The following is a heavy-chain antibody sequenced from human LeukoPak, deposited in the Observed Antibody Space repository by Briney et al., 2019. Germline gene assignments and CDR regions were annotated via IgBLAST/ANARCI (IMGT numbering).Heavy chain of an antibody. CDR3: TRPVLWFGELRQFDY. D-gene: IGHD3-10*01. CDR1: GFSFSSYS. J-gene: IGHJ4*02. Sequence: RPGGSLRLSCAASGFSFSSYSMNWVRQAPGKGLEWVGFIRSKAYGGTTEYAASVKGRFTISRDDSKSIAYLQMNSLKTEDTAVYYCTRPVLWFGELRQFDYWGQGTLVTVSS. V-gene: IGHV3-49*04. CDR2: IRSKAYGGTT.